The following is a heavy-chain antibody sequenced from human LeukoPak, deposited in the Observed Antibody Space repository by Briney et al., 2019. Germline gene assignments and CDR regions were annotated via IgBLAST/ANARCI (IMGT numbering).Heavy chain of an antibody. V-gene: IGHV3-30*03. Sequence: GGSLRLSCAASGFTFSSYGMHWVRQAPGKGLEWVAVISYDGSNKYYADSVKGRFTISRDNSKNTLYLQMNCLRAEDTAVYYCARGGGSSSWGQGTLVTVSS. D-gene: IGHD6-6*01. CDR1: GFTFSSYG. J-gene: IGHJ5*02. CDR3: ARGGGSSS. CDR2: ISYDGSNK.